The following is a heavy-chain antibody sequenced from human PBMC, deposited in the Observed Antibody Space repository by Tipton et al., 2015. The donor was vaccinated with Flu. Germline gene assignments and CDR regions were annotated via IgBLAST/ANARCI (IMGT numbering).Heavy chain of an antibody. Sequence: TLSLTCSVSGDSIGSDYYWGWIRQPPGKGLDWIGEINHSGATNYNPSLKSRITVSVDTSKNQFSLKLRSVTAADTAVYYCARGSGDANTYFDSWGQGTLVTVSS. D-gene: IGHD5-12*01. J-gene: IGHJ4*02. V-gene: IGHV4-34*01. CDR1: GDSIGSDYY. CDR3: ARGSGDANTYFDS. CDR2: INHSGAT.